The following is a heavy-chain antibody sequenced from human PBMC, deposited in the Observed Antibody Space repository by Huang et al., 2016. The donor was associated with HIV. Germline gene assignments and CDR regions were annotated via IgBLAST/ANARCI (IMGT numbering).Heavy chain of an antibody. Sequence: EVQLVESGGGLVQPGRSLRLSCAASGFTFDDYGMHWVRQGPGKGLEWVSGISWNSGTIGYADSVKGRFTISRDNAKNSLYLQMNSLRAEDTALYYCAKGSVIVVVRGAFDIWGQGTMVTVSS. CDR3: AKGSVIVVVRGAFDI. D-gene: IGHD3-22*01. V-gene: IGHV3-9*01. J-gene: IGHJ3*02. CDR1: GFTFDDYG. CDR2: ISWNSGTI.